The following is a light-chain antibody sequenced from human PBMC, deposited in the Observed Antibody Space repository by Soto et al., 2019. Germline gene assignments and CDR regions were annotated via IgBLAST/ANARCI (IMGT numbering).Light chain of an antibody. CDR2: DAS. V-gene: IGKV3-11*01. Sequence: EIVLTQSPATLSLSPGERATPSCRASQSVRSYLAWYQQKPGQAPRLLIYDASNRATGIPARFSGSGSGTDFTLTISSLESEDFAIYYCQQRSDWPRITFGQGTRLEIK. J-gene: IGKJ5*01. CDR1: QSVRSY. CDR3: QQRSDWPRIT.